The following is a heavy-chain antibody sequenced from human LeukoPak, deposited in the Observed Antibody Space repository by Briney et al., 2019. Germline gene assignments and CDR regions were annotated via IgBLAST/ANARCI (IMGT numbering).Heavy chain of an antibody. CDR3: ARDARIAVAGTGYFQH. CDR1: GFTFSSYS. D-gene: IGHD6-19*01. J-gene: IGHJ1*01. V-gene: IGHV3-21*01. Sequence: PGGSLRLSCAASGFTFSSYSVNWVRQAPGKGLEWVSSISSSSSYIYYADSVKGRFTISRDNAKNSLYLQMNSLRAEDTAVYYCARDARIAVAGTGYFQHWGQGTLVTVSS. CDR2: ISSSSSYI.